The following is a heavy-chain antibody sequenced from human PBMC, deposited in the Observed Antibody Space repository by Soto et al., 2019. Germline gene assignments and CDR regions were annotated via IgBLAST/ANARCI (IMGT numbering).Heavy chain of an antibody. J-gene: IGHJ5*02. CDR1: GFTFSSYA. CDR3: AKKLVPGGGWYSGWFDP. D-gene: IGHD6-19*01. CDR2: ISGSGGST. V-gene: IGHV3-23*01. Sequence: EVQLLESGGGLVQPGGSLRLSCAASGFTFSSYAMSWVRQAPGKGLEWVSAISGSGGSTYYADSVKGRFTISRDNSKNTLYLQMNSLRAEDTAVYYCAKKLVPGGGWYSGWFDPWGQGTLVTVSS.